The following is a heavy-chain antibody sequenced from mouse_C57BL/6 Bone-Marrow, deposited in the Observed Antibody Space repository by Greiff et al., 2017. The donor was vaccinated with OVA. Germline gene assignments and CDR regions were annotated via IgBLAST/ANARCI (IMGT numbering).Heavy chain of an antibody. CDR3: ARLGGNYFWFAY. CDR2: IYPGSGST. J-gene: IGHJ3*01. Sequence: QVQLKQPGAELVKPGASVKMSCKASGYTFTSYWITWVKQRPGQGLEWIGDIYPGSGSTNYNEKFKSKATLTVDTSSSTAYMQLSSLTSEDSAVYYCARLGGNYFWFAYWGQGTLVTVSA. V-gene: IGHV1-55*01. D-gene: IGHD2-1*01. CDR1: GYTFTSYW.